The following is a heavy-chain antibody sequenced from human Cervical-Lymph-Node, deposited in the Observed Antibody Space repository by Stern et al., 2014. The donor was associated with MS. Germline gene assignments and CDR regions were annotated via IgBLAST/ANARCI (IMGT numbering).Heavy chain of an antibody. D-gene: IGHD3-9*01. J-gene: IGHJ5*02. V-gene: IGHV3-74*02. CDR2: INSAGNSA. Sequence: EVQLVESGAGLVQPGGSLRVSCAASGFTFSSYWMHWVRQAPGKGLAEVSHINSAGNSASSAVSVNGRLTILRYNANNTLYLQMNSLRAADTAVYSCARSIFFDPWGQGTLVTVSS. CDR3: ARSIFFDP. CDR1: GFTFSSYW.